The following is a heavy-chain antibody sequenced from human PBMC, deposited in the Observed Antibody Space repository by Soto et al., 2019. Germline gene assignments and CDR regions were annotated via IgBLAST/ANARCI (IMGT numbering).Heavy chain of an antibody. D-gene: IGHD3-10*01. CDR3: ARVTAGLWFGETAIGY. CDR1: GYTFTSYA. Sequence: GASVKVSCKAPGYTFTSYAMHWVRQAPGQRLEWMGWINAGNGNTKYSQKFQGRVTITRDTSASTAYMELSSLRSEDTAVYYCARVTAGLWFGETAIGYWGQGTLVTVSS. V-gene: IGHV1-3*01. CDR2: INAGNGNT. J-gene: IGHJ4*02.